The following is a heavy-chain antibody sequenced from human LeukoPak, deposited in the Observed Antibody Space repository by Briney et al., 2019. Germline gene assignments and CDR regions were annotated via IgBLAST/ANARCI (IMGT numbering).Heavy chain of an antibody. Sequence: GGSLRLSCAASGFTFSSYSMNWVRQAPGKGLEWVSYISSSSSTIYYADSVKGRFTISRDNAKNSLYLQMNSLRAEVTAVYYCARDAYYYDRSGYYPAEEGLDYWGQGTLVTVSS. CDR2: ISSSSSTI. CDR1: GFTFSSYS. CDR3: ARDAYYYDRSGYYPAEEGLDY. D-gene: IGHD3-22*01. V-gene: IGHV3-48*04. J-gene: IGHJ4*02.